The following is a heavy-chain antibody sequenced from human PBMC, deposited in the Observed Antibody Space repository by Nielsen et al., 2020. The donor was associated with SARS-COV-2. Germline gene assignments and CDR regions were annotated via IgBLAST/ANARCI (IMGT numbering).Heavy chain of an antibody. CDR1: GGSISSGDYY. V-gene: IGHV4-61*08. Sequence: SETLSLTCTVSGGSISSGDYYWSWIRQPPGKGLEWIGYIYYSGSTNYNPSLKSRVTISVDTSKNQFSLKLSSVTAADTAVYYCARDRLFNYPLDYWGQGTPVTVSS. CDR2: IYYSGST. CDR3: ARDRLFNYPLDY. D-gene: IGHD3-22*01. J-gene: IGHJ4*02.